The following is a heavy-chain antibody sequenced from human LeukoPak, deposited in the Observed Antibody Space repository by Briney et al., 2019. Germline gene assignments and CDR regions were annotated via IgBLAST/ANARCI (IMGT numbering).Heavy chain of an antibody. CDR2: IYYSGST. Sequence: PSETLSLTCTVSGGSISSGDYYCSWIRQPPGKGLEWIGYIYYSGSTYYNPSLKSRVTISVDTSKNQFSLKLSSVTAADTAVYYCAREKDVDYYGSGSYYNWFDPWGQGTLVTVSS. CDR1: GGSISSGDYY. J-gene: IGHJ5*02. CDR3: AREKDVDYYGSGSYYNWFDP. D-gene: IGHD3-10*01. V-gene: IGHV4-30-4*08.